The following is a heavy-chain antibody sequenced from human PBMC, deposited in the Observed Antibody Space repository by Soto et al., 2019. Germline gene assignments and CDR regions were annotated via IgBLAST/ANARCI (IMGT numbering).Heavy chain of an antibody. J-gene: IGHJ6*02. D-gene: IGHD6-13*01. CDR2: IYYSGST. Sequence: SETLSLTCTVSGGSVSSGSYYWSWIRQPPGKGLEWIGYIYYSGSTNYNPSLKSRVTISVDTSKNQFSLKLSSVTAADTAVYYCAREDSIAAAGSYYYYGMDVWGQGTTVTVSS. CDR1: GGSVSSGSYY. V-gene: IGHV4-61*01. CDR3: AREDSIAAAGSYYYYGMDV.